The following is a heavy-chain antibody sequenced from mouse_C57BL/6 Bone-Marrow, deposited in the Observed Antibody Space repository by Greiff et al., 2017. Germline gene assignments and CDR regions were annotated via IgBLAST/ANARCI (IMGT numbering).Heavy chain of an antibody. Sequence: QVQLQQPGAELVKPGASVKMSCKASGYTFTSYWITWVKQRPGQGLAWIGDIYPGSGSTNYNEKFKSKATLTVDTSSSTAYMQLSSLTSEDSAVYYCARAGGYRYYFDYWGQGTTLTVSS. CDR2: IYPGSGST. CDR3: ARAGGYRYYFDY. V-gene: IGHV1-55*01. CDR1: GYTFTSYW. J-gene: IGHJ2*01. D-gene: IGHD2-2*01.